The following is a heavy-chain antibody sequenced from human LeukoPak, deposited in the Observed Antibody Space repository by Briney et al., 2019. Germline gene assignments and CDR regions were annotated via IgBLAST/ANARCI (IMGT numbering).Heavy chain of an antibody. CDR2: ISGDVQTT. D-gene: IGHD3-10*01. V-gene: IGHV3-23*01. J-gene: IGHJ2*01. Sequence: GGSLRLSCEASGFTFSTHAMNWIRQTPGKGLEWLSVISGDVQTTTYASSVKGRFTISRDNSKNTLYLEMNSLRVEDTAIYYCAKDGYYSSANHFARLHFELWGRGTRVTVSS. CDR1: GFTFSTHA. CDR3: AKDGYYSSANHFARLHFEL.